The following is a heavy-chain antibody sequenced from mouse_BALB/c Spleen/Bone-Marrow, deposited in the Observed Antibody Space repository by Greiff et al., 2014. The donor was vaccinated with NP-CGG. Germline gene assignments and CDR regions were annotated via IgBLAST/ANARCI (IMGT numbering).Heavy chain of an antibody. CDR3: ARSPHYCGLDY. D-gene: IGHD1-2*01. Sequence: VQLQQSGAELAKPGASVKMSCKASGYTFSSYWMHWVKQRPGQGLEWIGYINPSTGYPEYNQKFKDKATLTADKSTSTDYMQLSSLTSESSAVYYCARSPHYCGLDYWGQGTTLTVSS. CDR2: INPSTGYP. V-gene: IGHV1-7*01. J-gene: IGHJ2*01. CDR1: GYTFSSYW.